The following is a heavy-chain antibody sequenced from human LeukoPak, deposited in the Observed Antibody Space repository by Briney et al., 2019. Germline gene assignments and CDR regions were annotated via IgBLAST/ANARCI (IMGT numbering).Heavy chain of an antibody. CDR1: GYTFTSYD. J-gene: IGHJ4*02. D-gene: IGHD6-19*01. CDR3: ARGSGGSGWYNFDF. V-gene: IGHV1-8*01. Sequence: ASVKVSCKASGYTFTSYDVNWVRQATGQGLEWMGCMNTNSGNTGYAQKFQGRVTMTRDTSISTAYMELSSLRSEDTAVYYCARGSGGSGWYNFDFWGQGTLVTVSS. CDR2: MNTNSGNT.